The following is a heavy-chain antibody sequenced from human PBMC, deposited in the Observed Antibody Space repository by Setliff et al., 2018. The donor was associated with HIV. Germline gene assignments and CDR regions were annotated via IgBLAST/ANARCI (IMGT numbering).Heavy chain of an antibody. CDR3: ARLDEDSIVWDGFGAFDV. Sequence: PSETLSLTCTVSGDSISNGRIYWSWLRQRPGKGLEWIGYIYYSGSTYYNPSLKSRVTISLDTSKNHFSLNLTSVTAADTAVYYCARLDEDSIVWDGFGAFDVWGQGTMVT. V-gene: IGHV4-31*03. CDR1: GDSISNGRIY. D-gene: IGHD6-19*01. CDR2: IYYSGST. J-gene: IGHJ3*01.